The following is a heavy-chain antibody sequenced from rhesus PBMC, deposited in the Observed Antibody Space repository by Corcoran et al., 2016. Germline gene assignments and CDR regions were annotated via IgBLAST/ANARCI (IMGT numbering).Heavy chain of an antibody. D-gene: IGHD6-25*01. V-gene: IGHV2S1*01. J-gene: IGHJ4*01. Sequence: QVTLKESGPALVKPTQTLTLTCPFSGFSPSISGMGVVWIRQPPGKALEWLASIYWDDDKDYSTSLKSRLTISKDTSKNQVVLTMTHMDPVDTATYFCARLRGSGSWNWNYFDYWGQGVLVTVSS. CDR2: IYWDDDK. CDR1: GFSPSISGMG. CDR3: ARLRGSGSWNWNYFDY.